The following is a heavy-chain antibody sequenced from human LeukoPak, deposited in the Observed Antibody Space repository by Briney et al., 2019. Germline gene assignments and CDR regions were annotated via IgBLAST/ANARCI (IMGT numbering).Heavy chain of an antibody. V-gene: IGHV3-23*01. D-gene: IGHD6-13*01. Sequence: PGGSLRLSCAASGFTFSSYAMSWVRQAPGKGLEWVSAISGSGGSTYYADSVKGRFTISRDNSKNTLYLQMNSLRAEDTAVYYCAKAYSSSCYAPKDYWGQGTLVTASS. J-gene: IGHJ4*02. CDR3: AKAYSSSCYAPKDY. CDR2: ISGSGGST. CDR1: GFTFSSYA.